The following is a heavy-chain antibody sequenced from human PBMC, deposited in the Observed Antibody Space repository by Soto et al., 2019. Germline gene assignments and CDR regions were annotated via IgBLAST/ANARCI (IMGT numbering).Heavy chain of an antibody. Sequence: GGSLRLSCEASGFSFSSFARNWVRQAPGKGLEWVSAIGDSGASTYYADSVKGRFTISRDNSRNTLYLQLNSLRAEDTAVYYCAKGVELDVWGNGTTVTIS. J-gene: IGHJ6*03. CDR2: IGDSGAST. D-gene: IGHD1-26*01. V-gene: IGHV3-23*01. CDR1: GFSFSSFA. CDR3: AKGVELDV.